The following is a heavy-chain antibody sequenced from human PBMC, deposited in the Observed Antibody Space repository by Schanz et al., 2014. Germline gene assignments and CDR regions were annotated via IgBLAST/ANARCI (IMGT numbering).Heavy chain of an antibody. J-gene: IGHJ4*02. CDR1: GFNFSSYS. CDR3: VRDSFFAFDY. Sequence: EVQLVESGGGLIQPGGSLRLSCAASGFNFSSYSLNWVRQAPGKGLEWVANIKHDGSVKDYVDSVEGRFTISRDNAKRSLFLQMNSLRVEDTAVYYCVRDSFFAFDYWGQGTLVTVSS. CDR2: IKHDGSVK. V-gene: IGHV3-7*01. D-gene: IGHD3-3*01.